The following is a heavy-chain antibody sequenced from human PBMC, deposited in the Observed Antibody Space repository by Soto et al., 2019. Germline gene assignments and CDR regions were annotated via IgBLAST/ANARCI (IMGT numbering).Heavy chain of an antibody. CDR2: IFSSGST. V-gene: IGHV4-4*07. J-gene: IGHJ5*02. CDR1: GGSITDYS. CDR3: ARDQGVVVTADNWFDP. D-gene: IGHD2-21*02. Sequence: QVQLQESGPGLVKPSETLSLTCTVSGGSITDYSWVWIRQPAGKGLEWIGRIFSSGSTNYNPSLKGQLTMSLDTSKNQYYLKLNSATATDTDVYFCARDQGVVVTADNWFDPWGQGILVT.